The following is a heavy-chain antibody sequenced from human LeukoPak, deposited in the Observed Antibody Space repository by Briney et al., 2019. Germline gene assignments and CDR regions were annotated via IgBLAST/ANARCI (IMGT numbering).Heavy chain of an antibody. Sequence: PSETLSLTCAVSGGSISSGGYSWTWIRQPAGKGLEWIGRIFTSGNTNYNPSLRGRVAISFDTSKNQFSLNLSSVTAADTAVYYCARDRPHISGSPHFDYWGQGTLVTVSS. CDR3: ARDRPHISGSPHFDY. V-gene: IGHV4-61*02. D-gene: IGHD6-19*01. J-gene: IGHJ4*02. CDR2: IFTSGNT. CDR1: GGSISSGGYS.